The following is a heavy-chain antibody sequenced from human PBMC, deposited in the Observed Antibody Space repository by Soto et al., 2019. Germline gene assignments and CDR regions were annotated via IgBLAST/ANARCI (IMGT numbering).Heavy chain of an antibody. CDR2: ISYDGYNA. J-gene: IGHJ4*02. CDR1: GFDFSTHV. D-gene: IGHD5-18*01. Sequence: GGSLRLSCAASGFDFSTHVVHWVRQAPGQGLEWVAVISYDGYNAYYADSVKGRLTISKDNSRNTLFLQMDNLRSDDTAVYFCARDGGFSYGFDYYFDYWGQGTLVTVSS. CDR3: ARDGGFSYGFDYYFDY. V-gene: IGHV3-30-3*01.